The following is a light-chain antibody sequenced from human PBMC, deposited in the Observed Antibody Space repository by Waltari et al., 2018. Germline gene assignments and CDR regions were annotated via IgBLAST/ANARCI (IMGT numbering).Light chain of an antibody. CDR3: QQSLSIPFT. CDR1: RSIDTY. Sequence: DFKMTQSPSSLSASVGDRVTITCRASRSIDTYLNWYHQKPGKAPDLLIFAASHLQGGVPSRFSCSGSGTDFTLTINGVQPEDFATYYCQQSLSIPFTFGQGTRLEIK. V-gene: IGKV1-39*01. CDR2: AAS. J-gene: IGKJ5*01.